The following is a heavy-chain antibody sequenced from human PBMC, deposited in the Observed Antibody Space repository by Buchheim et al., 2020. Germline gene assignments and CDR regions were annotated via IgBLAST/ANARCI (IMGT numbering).Heavy chain of an antibody. Sequence: EVQLLESGGGLVQPGGSLRLSCAASGFTFSSYWMSWVRQAPGKGLEWVANITQDGSEKYYVASVKGRFTISRDNAKNSLYLQMNRLRAEDTAVYFCARIKENYSDNSQFNCFDPWGQGTL. CDR1: GFTFSSYW. V-gene: IGHV3-7*01. CDR2: ITQDGSEK. CDR3: ARIKENYSDNSQFNCFDP. D-gene: IGHD3-22*01. J-gene: IGHJ5*02.